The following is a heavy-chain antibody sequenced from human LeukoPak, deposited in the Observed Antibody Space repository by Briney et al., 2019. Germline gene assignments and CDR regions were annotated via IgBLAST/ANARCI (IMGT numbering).Heavy chain of an antibody. Sequence: SETLSLTCTVSGGSISSGSYYWSWIRQPAGKGLEWIGRIYTSGSTNYNPSLKSRVTISVDTSKNQFSLKLSSVTAADTAVYYCARDLGSSGWSLGWFDPWGQGTLVTVSS. J-gene: IGHJ5*02. CDR3: ARDLGSSGWSLGWFDP. CDR2: IYTSGST. D-gene: IGHD6-19*01. V-gene: IGHV4-61*02. CDR1: GGSISSGSYY.